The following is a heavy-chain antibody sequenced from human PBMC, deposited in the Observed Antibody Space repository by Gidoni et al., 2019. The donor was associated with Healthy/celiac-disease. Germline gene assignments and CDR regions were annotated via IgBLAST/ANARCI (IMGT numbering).Heavy chain of an antibody. V-gene: IGHV2-5*02. Sequence: QITWKDSGPTLVKPPQTPRLTCTFPGFSLSTSGVGVGWIRQPPGKALEWLALIYWDDDKRYSPSLKSRLTITKDTSKNQVVLTMTNMDPVDTATYYCATNRAGFDPWGQGTLVTVSS. CDR2: IYWDDDK. CDR3: ATNRAGFDP. CDR1: GFSLSTSGVG. J-gene: IGHJ5*02. D-gene: IGHD6-25*01.